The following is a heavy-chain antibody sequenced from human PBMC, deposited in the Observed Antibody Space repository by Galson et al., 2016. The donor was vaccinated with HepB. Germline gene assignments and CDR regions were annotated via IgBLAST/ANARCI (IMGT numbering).Heavy chain of an antibody. D-gene: IGHD2-8*01. Sequence: SLRLSCAASGITFSRHSMNWVRQAPGKGLEWASYISSSSSTAYYTDSVKGRFTISRDNTKNSLYLQMSNLRDEDTAFYYCARARGVSIRLPFELWGQGTMVTVSS. CDR3: ARARGVSIRLPFEL. V-gene: IGHV3-48*02. CDR1: GITFSRHS. J-gene: IGHJ3*01. CDR2: ISSSSSTA.